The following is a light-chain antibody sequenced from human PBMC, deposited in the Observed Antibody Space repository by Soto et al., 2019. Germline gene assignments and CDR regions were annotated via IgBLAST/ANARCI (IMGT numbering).Light chain of an antibody. CDR3: NSLSAAGSSYV. CDR2: EVS. Sequence: QSVLTQPASVSGSPGQSIANSCTGTSSDVGSHNHVSWYQQYPGKAPTLIIYEVSNRPSGVSARFSGSKFGSTASLTISGLQAEDEAEYYCNSLSAAGSSYVFGPGTKVTVL. V-gene: IGLV2-14*01. CDR1: SSDVGSHNH. J-gene: IGLJ1*01.